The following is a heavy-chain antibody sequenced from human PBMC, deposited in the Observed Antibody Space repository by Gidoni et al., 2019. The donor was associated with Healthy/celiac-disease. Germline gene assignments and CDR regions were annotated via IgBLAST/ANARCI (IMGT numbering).Heavy chain of an antibody. CDR3: ARYCGGDCYSVHDAFDI. CDR2: ISSSSSYI. J-gene: IGHJ3*02. V-gene: IGHV3-21*01. CDR1: GFTFSSYS. Sequence: GFTFSSYSMNWVRQAPGKGLEWVSSISSSSSYIYYADSVKGRFTISRDNAKNSLYLQMNSLRAEDTAVYYCARYCGGDCYSVHDAFDIWGQGTMVTVSS. D-gene: IGHD2-21*02.